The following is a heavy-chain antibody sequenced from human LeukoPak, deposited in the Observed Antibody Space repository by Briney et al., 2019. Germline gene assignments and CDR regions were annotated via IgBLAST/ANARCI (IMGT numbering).Heavy chain of an antibody. CDR3: AREGNYYGSGSYWVYFDY. J-gene: IGHJ4*02. V-gene: IGHV1-69*04. CDR2: IIPILGIA. D-gene: IGHD3-10*01. Sequence: GASVKVSCKASGGTFSSYAISWVRQAPGQGLERMGRIIPILGIANYAQKFQGRVTITADESTSTAYMELSSLRSEDTAVYYCAREGNYYGSGSYWVYFDYWGQGTLVTVSS. CDR1: GGTFSSYA.